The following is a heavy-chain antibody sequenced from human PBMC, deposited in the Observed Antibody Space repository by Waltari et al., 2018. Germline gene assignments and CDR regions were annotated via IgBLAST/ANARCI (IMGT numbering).Heavy chain of an antibody. D-gene: IGHD2-2*01. V-gene: IGHV7-4-1*02. Sequence: HVQLVQSGSELNSPGASVQVSCKASGYTFTYCALNWWQPSPGQGLELVGWDRTSTGNPPYAPAFRGRVGCSWDTSVSTAYLQINSLKAEDTAIYYCAREGVPPAAIVVNWFDPWGQGTLVTVSS. CDR3: AREGVPPAAIVVNWFDP. J-gene: IGHJ5*02. CDR2: DRTSTGNP. CDR1: GYTFTYCA.